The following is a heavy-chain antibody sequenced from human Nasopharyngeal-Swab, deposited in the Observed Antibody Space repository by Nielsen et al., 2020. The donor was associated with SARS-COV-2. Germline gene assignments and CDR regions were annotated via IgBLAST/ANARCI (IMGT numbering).Heavy chain of an antibody. Sequence: TLSLTFAIFGSIVSSNSATGNSISQSPSRGLEWLGRTYYRSTWYNDYAVSVKSRITINSDTSKNQFSLQLNSVTPEDTAVYHCANDRRSGTSSLRFDCWGQGILVTVSS. D-gene: IGHD6-6*01. J-gene: IGHJ4*02. V-gene: IGHV6-1*01. CDR3: ANDRRSGTSSLRFDC. CDR2: TYYRSTWYN. CDR1: GSIVSSNSAT.